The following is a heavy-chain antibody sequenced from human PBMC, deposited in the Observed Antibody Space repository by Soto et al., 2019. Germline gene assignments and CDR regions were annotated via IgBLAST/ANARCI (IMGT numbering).Heavy chain of an antibody. V-gene: IGHV1-18*01. J-gene: IGHJ4*02. CDR2: IRAYNGNT. D-gene: IGHD3-3*01. CDR1: GYTFTSYG. Sequence: QVQLVQSGAEVKKPGASVTVSCKASGYTFTSYGISWVRQAPGQGLEWMGWIRAYNGNTNYAQKLQGRVTMTTDTSTSTAYMELRSLISDDTAVYYCARGYYDFWSGYPPDDWGQGTLVTVSS. CDR3: ARGYYDFWSGYPPDD.